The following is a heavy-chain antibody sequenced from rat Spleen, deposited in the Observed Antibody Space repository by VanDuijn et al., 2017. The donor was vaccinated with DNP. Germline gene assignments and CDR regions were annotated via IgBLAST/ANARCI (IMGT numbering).Heavy chain of an antibody. CDR1: GFXXXDXX. J-gene: IGHJ2*01. V-gene: IGHV4-2*01. CDR2: XXKDSSTI. D-gene: IGHD1-1*01. Sequence: EVKLVESGGGLVQPGXXLKLSCXXXGFXXXDXXXGWXXXAPXXGLEXXGEXXKDSSTINYTPSLKDKFTISRDNAQNTLYLQMSKLGSEETAIDYGARAGNYYRLLDYWGQGVMVTVSS. CDR3: ARAGNYYRLLDY.